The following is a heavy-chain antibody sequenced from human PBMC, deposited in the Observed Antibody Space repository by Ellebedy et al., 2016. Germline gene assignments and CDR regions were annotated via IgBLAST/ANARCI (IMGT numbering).Heavy chain of an antibody. Sequence: GGSLRLSXEVLGIPFTDAWLSWVRQSPAKGLEWIGRIKGPSGETEYAAPMRGRFTISRDPSKVTLYLQMNSLEIGDTAMYYCAWYDYDISGFFHLDSWGQGTPVSVSS. J-gene: IGHJ4*02. CDR2: IKGPSGET. V-gene: IGHV3-15*05. CDR1: GIPFTDAW. CDR3: AWYDYDISGFFHLDS. D-gene: IGHD3-22*01.